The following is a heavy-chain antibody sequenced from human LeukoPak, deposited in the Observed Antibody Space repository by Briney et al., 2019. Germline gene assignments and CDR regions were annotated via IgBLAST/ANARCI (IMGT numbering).Heavy chain of an antibody. D-gene: IGHD2-8*01. CDR2: IYSDGST. CDR3: ATHYCTNGVCSNWFDP. J-gene: IGHJ5*02. Sequence: GGSLRLSCAASGFIVSSNYMSWVRQAPEKGLEWVSVIYSDGSTYYADSVKGRFTISRDNFKNTLFLQMNSLRAEDTAVYYCATHYCTNGVCSNWFDPWGQGTLVTVSS. V-gene: IGHV3-66*01. CDR1: GFIVSSNY.